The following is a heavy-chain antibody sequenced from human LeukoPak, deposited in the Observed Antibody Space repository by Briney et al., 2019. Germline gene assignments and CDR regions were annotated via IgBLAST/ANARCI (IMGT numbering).Heavy chain of an antibody. J-gene: IGHJ4*02. V-gene: IGHV4-59*01. D-gene: IGHD4-17*01. CDR2: IYYSGST. Sequence: SETLSLTCTVSGGSISSYYWNWIRQPPGKGLEWIGYIYYSGSTNYNPSLKSRVTISVDTSKNQFSLKLSSVTAADTAVYYCARGVYGDHLFDYWGQGTLVTVSS. CDR1: GGSISSYY. CDR3: ARGVYGDHLFDY.